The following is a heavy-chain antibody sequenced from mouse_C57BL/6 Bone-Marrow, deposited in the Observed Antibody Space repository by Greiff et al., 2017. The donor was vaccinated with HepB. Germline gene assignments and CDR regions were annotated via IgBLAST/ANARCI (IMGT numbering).Heavy chain of an antibody. V-gene: IGHV1-54*01. Sequence: VQLQQSGAELVRPGTSVKVSCKASGYAFTNYLIEWVKQRPGQGLEWIGVINPGSGGTNYNEKFKGKATLTADKSSSTAYMQLSSLTSEDSAVYFCARHDYGEDYWGKGTTLTVSS. CDR1: GYAFTNYL. CDR2: INPGSGGT. D-gene: IGHD2-4*01. CDR3: ARHDYGEDY. J-gene: IGHJ2*01.